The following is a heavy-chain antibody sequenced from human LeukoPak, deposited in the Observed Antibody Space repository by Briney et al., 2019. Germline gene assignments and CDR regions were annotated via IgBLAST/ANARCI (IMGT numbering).Heavy chain of an antibody. J-gene: IGHJ4*02. CDR1: GFTFNTYV. CDR3: TKDRWVPTTEKPFDH. CDR2: ISADGTHE. Sequence: PGGSLRLSCAASGFTFNTYVMHWVRQATGKGLEWVAAISADGTHEYYADSVKGRFTISRDNSKNMFYLQMNSLRAEDTAVYYCTKDRWVPTTEKPFDHWGQGTLVTVSS. D-gene: IGHD1-1*01. V-gene: IGHV3-30*18.